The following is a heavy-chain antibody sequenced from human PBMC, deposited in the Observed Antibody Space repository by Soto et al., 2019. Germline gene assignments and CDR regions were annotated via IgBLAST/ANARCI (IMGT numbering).Heavy chain of an antibody. J-gene: IGHJ4*02. CDR2: IYYSGST. CDR3: ARRWHGSFDY. V-gene: IGHV4-39*01. CDR1: GGSISSSSYY. D-gene: IGHD6-13*01. Sequence: SETLSLTCTVSGGSISSSSYYWGWIRQPPGKGLEWIGSIYYSGSTYYNPSLKSRVTISVDTSKNKFSLKLSSVTAADTAVYYCARRWHGSFDYWGQGTLVTVYS.